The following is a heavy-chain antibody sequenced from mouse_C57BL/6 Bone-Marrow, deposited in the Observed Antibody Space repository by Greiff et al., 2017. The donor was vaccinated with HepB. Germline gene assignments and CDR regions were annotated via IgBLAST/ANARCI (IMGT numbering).Heavy chain of an antibody. CDR3: ASTRIYYDYGWYFDV. CDR1: GFSLTSYG. J-gene: IGHJ1*03. D-gene: IGHD2-4*01. CDR2: IWGVGST. V-gene: IGHV2-6*01. Sequence: VQRVESGPGLVAPSQSLSITCTVSGFSLTSYGVDWVRQSPGKGLEWLGVIWGVGSTNYNSALKSRLSISKDNSKSQVFLKMNSLQTDDTAMYYCASTRIYYDYGWYFDVWGTGTTVTVSS.